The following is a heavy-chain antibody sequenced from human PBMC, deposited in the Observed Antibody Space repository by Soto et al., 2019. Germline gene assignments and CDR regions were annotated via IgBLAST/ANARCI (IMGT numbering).Heavy chain of an antibody. Sequence: GPTLVNSTKTLALMVVSSRRSRSRRGAGAVLIGQPPGEAREWVALVYWDNDKRYSPSLKNRVTISKDTSKNQVVLTMTNMDPVDTATYYCAHRRPGHFRFDPWGQGTLVTVSS. V-gene: IGHV2-5*02. J-gene: IGHJ5*02. CDR3: AHRRPGHFRFDP. CDR2: VYWDNDK. CDR1: RRSRSRRGAG. D-gene: IGHD3-3*02.